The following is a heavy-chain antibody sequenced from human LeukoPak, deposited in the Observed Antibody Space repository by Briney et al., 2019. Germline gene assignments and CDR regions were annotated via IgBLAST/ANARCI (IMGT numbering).Heavy chain of an antibody. V-gene: IGHV5-51*01. CDR2: IYPGDSDT. CDR3: ARHSGPYSSSPFDY. Sequence: GESLKISCKGSGYTFTNYWIGWVRQMPGKGLEFMGIIYPGDSDTRYSPSFQGQVTISVDKSINTAYLQWSSLKASDSAMYYCARHSGPYSSSPFDYWGQGTLVTVSS. CDR1: GYTFTNYW. J-gene: IGHJ4*02. D-gene: IGHD6-6*01.